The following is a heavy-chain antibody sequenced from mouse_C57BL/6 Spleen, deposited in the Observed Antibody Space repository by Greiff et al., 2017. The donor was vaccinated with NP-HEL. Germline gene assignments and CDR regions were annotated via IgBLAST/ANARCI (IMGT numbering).Heavy chain of an antibody. CDR2: INPNNGGT. D-gene: IGHD2-4*01. J-gene: IGHJ4*01. Sequence: VQLQQSGPELVKPGASVKIPCKASGYTFTDYNMDWVKQSHGKSLEWIGDINPNNGGTIYNQKFKGKATLTVDKSSSTAYMELRSLTSEDTAVYYCARKGIWDYGYAMDYWGQGTSVTVSS. CDR3: ARKGIWDYGYAMDY. V-gene: IGHV1-18*01. CDR1: GYTFTDYN.